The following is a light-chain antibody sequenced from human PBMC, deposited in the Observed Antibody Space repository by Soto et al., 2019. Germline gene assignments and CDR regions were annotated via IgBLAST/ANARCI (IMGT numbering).Light chain of an antibody. CDR2: EVS. CDR3: SSYTSSSTYV. J-gene: IGLJ1*01. V-gene: IGLV2-18*02. Sequence: QSALTKPPPVSGSPGQSVPTSCIGTSRDVGGYNRDSWYHKPPGTAPKLRIYEVSSRPSGVPDRFSGSKSGNTASLTISGLQSEDEADYYCSSYTSSSTYVFGTGTKLTVL. CDR1: SRDVGGYNR.